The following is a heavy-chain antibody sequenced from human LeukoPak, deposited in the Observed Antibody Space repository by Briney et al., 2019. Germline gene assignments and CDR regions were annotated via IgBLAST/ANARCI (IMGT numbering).Heavy chain of an antibody. CDR2: IYTSGST. CDR1: GGSISSYY. CDR3: ARDDYYDSSGCDDAFDI. V-gene: IGHV4-4*07. J-gene: IGHJ3*02. D-gene: IGHD3-22*01. Sequence: SETLSLTCTVSGGSISSYYWSWIRQPAGKGLELIGRIYTSGSTNYNPSLKSRVTMSVDTSKNQFSLKLSSVTAADTAVYYCARDDYYDSSGCDDAFDIWGQGTMVTVSS.